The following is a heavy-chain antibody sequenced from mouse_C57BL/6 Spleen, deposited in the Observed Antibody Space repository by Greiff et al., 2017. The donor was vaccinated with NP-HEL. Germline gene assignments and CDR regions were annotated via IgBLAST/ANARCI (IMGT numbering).Heavy chain of an antibody. CDR3: ARSDYDGGAMDY. CDR2: INPGSGGT. CDR1: GYAFTNYL. D-gene: IGHD2-3*01. J-gene: IGHJ4*01. Sequence: QVQLQQSGAELVRPGTSVKVSCKASGYAFTNYLIEWVKQRPGQGLEWIGVINPGSGGTNYNEKFKGKATLTADKSSSTAYMQLGSLTSEDSAVYFCARSDYDGGAMDYWGQGTSLTVSS. V-gene: IGHV1-54*01.